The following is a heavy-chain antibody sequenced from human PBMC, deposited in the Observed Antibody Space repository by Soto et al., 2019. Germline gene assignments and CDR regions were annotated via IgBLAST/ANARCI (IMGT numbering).Heavy chain of an antibody. J-gene: IGHJ4*02. V-gene: IGHV3-53*02. CDR3: ARCSGWYGQCYFDC. D-gene: IGHD6-13*01. CDR2: IYSDGRT. CDR1: GFIVSSSY. Sequence: DVQLEETGGGLIQPGGSLRLSCAASGFIVSSSYMSWVRQAPGKGLEWVSVIYSDGRTYYADSVKGRFTISRDNSKNTLYLQMNSLSAEDTAVYYCARCSGWYGQCYFDCWGQGTLVTVSS.